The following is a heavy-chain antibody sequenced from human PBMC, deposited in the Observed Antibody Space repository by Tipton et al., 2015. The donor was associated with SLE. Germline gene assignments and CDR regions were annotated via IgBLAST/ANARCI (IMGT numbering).Heavy chain of an antibody. V-gene: IGHV4-59*01. CDR3: ARDRVTTSGGMDI. J-gene: IGHJ6*02. CDR1: GDSISGYF. D-gene: IGHD4-17*01. Sequence: TLSLTCTVSGDSISGYFWSWIRQPPGKGLEWIGYLSDSGSTYSNPSLKSRLMISVDTSKNQFSLKLTSVTTADTAVYYCARDRVTTSGGMDIWGQGTTVTVSS. CDR2: LSDSGST.